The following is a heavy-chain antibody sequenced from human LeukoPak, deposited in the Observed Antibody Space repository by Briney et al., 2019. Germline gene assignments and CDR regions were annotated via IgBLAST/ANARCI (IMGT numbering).Heavy chain of an antibody. D-gene: IGHD3-3*01. V-gene: IGHV1-2*02. J-gene: IGHJ6*02. CDR2: INPNSGGT. CDR3: ARVGGGGAYDFWSGYSPDYYYYYGMDV. Sequence: ASVKVSCKASGYTFTSYYMHWVRQAPGQGLEWMGWINPNSGGTNYAQKFQGRVTMTRDTSISTAYMELSRLRSDDTAVYYCARVGGGGAYDFWSGYSPDYYYYYGMDVWGQGTTVTVSS. CDR1: GYTFTSYY.